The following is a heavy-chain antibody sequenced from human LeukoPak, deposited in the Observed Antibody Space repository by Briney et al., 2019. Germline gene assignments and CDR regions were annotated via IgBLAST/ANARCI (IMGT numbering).Heavy chain of an antibody. CDR2: ISSSGYGI. J-gene: IGHJ4*02. D-gene: IGHD6-25*01. CDR3: ARVRRQRLERIFFDS. V-gene: IGHV3-11*01. Sequence: GGSLRLSCAASGFTISSNYMSWVRQAPGKGLEWVSSISSSGYGIFYADSVKDRFSVSRDNVNNIVHLQLNRLRAEDTALYFCARVRRQRLERIFFDSWGQGTPVTVSS. CDR1: GFTISSNY.